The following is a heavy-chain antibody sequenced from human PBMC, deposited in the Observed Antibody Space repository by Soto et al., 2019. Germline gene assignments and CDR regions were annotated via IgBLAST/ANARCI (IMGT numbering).Heavy chain of an antibody. CDR1: GYTFSNCG. CDR3: ARDTTSNRYNA. V-gene: IGHV1-18*01. J-gene: IGHJ1*01. Sequence: QVQLLQSGPEVKRPGASVTVSCKTSGYTFSNCGISWVRQAPGQGLEWVGWIRPDYGKRKSAQRLQGRVTITTDTAACTAKMELRSFACEVTAMFFGARDTTSNRYNAWGQGPLVTVSS. CDR2: IRPDYGKR. D-gene: IGHD1-20*01.